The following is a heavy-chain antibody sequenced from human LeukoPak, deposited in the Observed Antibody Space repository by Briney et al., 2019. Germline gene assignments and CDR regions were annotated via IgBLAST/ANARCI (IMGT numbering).Heavy chain of an antibody. CDR1: GFTFNNYA. CDR2: ISRSGSSI. CDR3: ATESSRSSAY. D-gene: IGHD6-6*01. Sequence: GGSLRLSCAASGFTFNNYAMNWVRQAPGKGLEWVSHISRSGSSIFYADSVKGRFTIFIDNGQNSLYLQMSSLRAEDTAVYYCATESSRSSAYWGQGTLVTVSS. V-gene: IGHV3-48*01. J-gene: IGHJ4*02.